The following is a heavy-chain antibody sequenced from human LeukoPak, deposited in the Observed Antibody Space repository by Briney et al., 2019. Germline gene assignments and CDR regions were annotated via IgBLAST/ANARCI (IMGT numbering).Heavy chain of an antibody. Sequence: GGSLRLSCAASGFTVSGNYVSWVRQAPGKGLEWVSIIYSGGSTDYADSVKGRFTISRDISKNTLYLQMNSLRAEDTAAYYCAREGTRVIYYCMDVWGQGTTVTVSS. V-gene: IGHV3-66*01. D-gene: IGHD2-8*01. CDR2: IYSGGST. CDR3: AREGTRVIYYCMDV. CDR1: GFTVSGNY. J-gene: IGHJ6*02.